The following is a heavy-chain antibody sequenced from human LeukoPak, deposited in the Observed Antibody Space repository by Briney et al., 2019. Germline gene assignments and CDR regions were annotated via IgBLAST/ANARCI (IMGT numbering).Heavy chain of an antibody. V-gene: IGHV4-59*01. D-gene: IGHD6-19*01. CDR2: IYYSGST. Sequence: SETLSLTCTVSGGSISAYYWSWIRQPPGKGLEWIGYIYYSGSTNYNPSLKSRVTISVDTSKNQFSLKLSSVTAADTAVYYCAKPLAGTAGVDYWGQGTLVTVSS. CDR1: GGSISAYY. J-gene: IGHJ4*02. CDR3: AKPLAGTAGVDY.